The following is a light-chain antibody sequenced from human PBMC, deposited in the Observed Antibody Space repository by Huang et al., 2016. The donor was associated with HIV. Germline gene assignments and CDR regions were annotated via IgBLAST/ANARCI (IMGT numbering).Light chain of an antibody. CDR1: QSVSTN. V-gene: IGKV3-15*01. J-gene: IGKJ5*01. Sequence: ETVMTQSPATLSVSPGERATLSCRASQSVSTNLAWYQHKRGQSPRLLIYVASLRATGIPAIFSGSGSGTEFALTISSLQSEDFAVYYCQEYNDWPSSTFGQGTRLEIK. CDR3: QEYNDWPSST. CDR2: VAS.